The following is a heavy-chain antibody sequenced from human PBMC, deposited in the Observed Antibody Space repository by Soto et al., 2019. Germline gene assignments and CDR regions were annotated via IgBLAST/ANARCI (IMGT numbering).Heavy chain of an antibody. J-gene: IGHJ4*02. V-gene: IGHV3-21*01. CDR2: ISSSSSYI. CDR3: ARADYDFWSGPEPFDY. CDR1: GFTFSSYS. Sequence: PGGSLRLSCAASGFTFSSYSMNWVRQAPGKGLEWVSSISSSSSYIYYADSVKGRFTISRDNAKNSLYLQMNSLRAEDTAVYYCARADYDFWSGPEPFDYWGQGTXVTVSS. D-gene: IGHD3-3*01.